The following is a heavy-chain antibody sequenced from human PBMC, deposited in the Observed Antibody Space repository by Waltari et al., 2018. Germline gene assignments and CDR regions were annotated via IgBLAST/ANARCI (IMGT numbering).Heavy chain of an antibody. V-gene: IGHV4-38-2*02. CDR3: AGLRGFNYAFEP. CDR2: VYHLEST. D-gene: IGHD5-18*01. Sequence: QVQLQESGPGLVKPSGTLSLTCSVSGYSISLVFYWGWIRQPPGKGLEWLPTVYHLESTYYNPSLMSRLTLSVDTSNNQFSLNLRSVTAADTAVYYCAGLRGFNYAFEPWGRGALVTVSS. CDR1: GYSISLVFY. J-gene: IGHJ5*02.